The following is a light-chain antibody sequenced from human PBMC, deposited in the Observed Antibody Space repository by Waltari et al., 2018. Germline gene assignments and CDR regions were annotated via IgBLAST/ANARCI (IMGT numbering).Light chain of an antibody. CDR1: QSVGSN. J-gene: IGKJ1*01. V-gene: IGKV3-15*01. Sequence: ETVMTQSPGTLSVSPGETVTLSCRASQSVGSNLAWFQQKPGQAPRLLIYGASTRATDIPPRFSGSGSGTEFTLTISSLQSEDFAVYYCQEYNNWPPWTFGQGTKVEIQ. CDR2: GAS. CDR3: QEYNNWPPWT.